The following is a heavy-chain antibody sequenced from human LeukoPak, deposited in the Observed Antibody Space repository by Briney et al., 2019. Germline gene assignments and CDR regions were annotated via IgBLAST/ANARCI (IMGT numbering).Heavy chain of an antibody. CDR3: TRYELATDAFDI. J-gene: IGHJ3*02. CDR1: GFTLSNHY. CDR2: SRNKANRHTT. V-gene: IGHV3-72*01. Sequence: GGSLRLSCAVSGFTLSNHYMDWVRQAAGKGLEWVGRSRNKANRHTTEYAGSLKDRFSISRDDSKNSLSLQMNNLKTEDTGVYYCTRYELATDAFDIWGQGTIVTVSS. D-gene: IGHD1-1*01.